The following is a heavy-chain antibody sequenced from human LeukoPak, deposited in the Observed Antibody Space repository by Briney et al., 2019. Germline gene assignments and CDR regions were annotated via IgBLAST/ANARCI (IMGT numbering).Heavy chain of an antibody. CDR1: EFMFSSYA. CDR2: ISYDGSDK. J-gene: IGHJ3*02. D-gene: IGHD5-18*01. CDR3: ARARSSYGYGDAFDI. Sequence: GRSLRLSCAASEFMFSSYAMHWVRQAPGKGLEWMAVISYDGSDKYYADSVKGRFTISRDNSKNTLYLQMNSLRAEDTAVYYCARARSSYGYGDAFDIWGQGTMVTVSS. V-gene: IGHV3-30*04.